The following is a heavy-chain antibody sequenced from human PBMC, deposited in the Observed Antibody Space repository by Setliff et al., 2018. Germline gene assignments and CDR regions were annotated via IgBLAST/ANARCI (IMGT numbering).Heavy chain of an antibody. CDR1: GFSFTTSA. V-gene: IGHV3-30*01. J-gene: IGHJ5*01. D-gene: IGHD2-15*01. CDR3: ARDPQYNNRWYQYNWFDS. CDR2: ISYDGVNK. Sequence: PGGSLRLSCAASGFSFTTSALHWVRQAPGKGLEWVAVISYDGVNKFYADSVKGRFTISRDISKNTVILQMNSLRPEDTAVYYCARDPQYNNRWYQYNWFDSWGQGTLVTVSS.